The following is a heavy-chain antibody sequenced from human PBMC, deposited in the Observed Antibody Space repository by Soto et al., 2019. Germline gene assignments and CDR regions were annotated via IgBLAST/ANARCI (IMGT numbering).Heavy chain of an antibody. CDR3: ARDRVESGSPKYFQH. J-gene: IGHJ1*01. CDR2: FSGSGGST. V-gene: IGHV3-23*01. CDR1: GFTFSSYP. D-gene: IGHD3-22*01. Sequence: GGSLRLSCAASGFTFSSYPMSWVRQAPGKGLEWVSSFSGSGGSTSYADSVKGRFTISSDNSKNTLYLQMNSLRAEDTAVYFCARDRVESGSPKYFQHWGQGTLVTVSS.